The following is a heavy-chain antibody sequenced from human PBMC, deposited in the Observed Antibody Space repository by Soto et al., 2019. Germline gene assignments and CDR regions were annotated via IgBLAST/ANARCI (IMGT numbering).Heavy chain of an antibody. V-gene: IGHV1-8*01. J-gene: IGHJ6*02. D-gene: IGHD4-4*01. CDR1: GYTFTSYD. Sequence: VASVKVSCKASGYTFTSYDINWVRQATGQGLEWMGWMNPNSGNTGYAQKFQGRVTMTRNTSISTAYMELSSLRSEDTAVYYCARETMTTVNISPRYYYYGMDVWGQGTTVTVSS. CDR3: ARETMTTVNISPRYYYYGMDV. CDR2: MNPNSGNT.